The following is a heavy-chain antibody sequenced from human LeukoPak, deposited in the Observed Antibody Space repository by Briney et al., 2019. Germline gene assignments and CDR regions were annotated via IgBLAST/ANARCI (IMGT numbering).Heavy chain of an antibody. CDR2: ISGSGGGT. V-gene: IGHV3-23*01. CDR1: GFTFSSYA. D-gene: IGHD3-22*01. Sequence: PGGSLRLSCAASGFTFSSYAMSWVRQAPGKGLEWVSAISGSGGGTYYADSVKGRFTISRDNSKNTLYLQMNSLGAEDTAVYYCAEDRGNYYDSSGYYSFGYYFDYWGQGTLVTVSS. J-gene: IGHJ4*02. CDR3: AEDRGNYYDSSGYYSFGYYFDY.